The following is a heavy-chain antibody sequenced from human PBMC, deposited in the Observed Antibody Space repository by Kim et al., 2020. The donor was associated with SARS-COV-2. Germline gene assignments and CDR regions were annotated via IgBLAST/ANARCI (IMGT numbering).Heavy chain of an antibody. CDR2: ISSSSSYI. D-gene: IGHD6-13*01. CDR1: GFTFSSYS. V-gene: IGHV3-21*01. Sequence: GGSLRLSCAASGFTFSSYSMNWVRQAPGKGLEWVSSISSSSSYIYYADSVKGRFTISRDNAKNSLYLQMNSLRAEDTAVYYCARDDSSSWYEVYLANYYYYYYGMDVWGQGTTVTVSS. J-gene: IGHJ6*02. CDR3: ARDDSSSWYEVYLANYYYYYYGMDV.